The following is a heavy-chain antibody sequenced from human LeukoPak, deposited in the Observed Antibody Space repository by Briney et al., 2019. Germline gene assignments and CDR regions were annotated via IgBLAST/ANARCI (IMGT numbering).Heavy chain of an antibody. CDR1: GGSISSSSYY. J-gene: IGHJ4*02. D-gene: IGHD2-15*01. V-gene: IGHV4-39*01. Sequence: PSETLSLTCTVSGGSISSSSYYGGWIRRPPGKGLEWIGSIYYSGSTYYNPSLKSRVTISVDTSKNQFSLKLSSVTAADTAVYYCARHAGQVVAASEFDYWGQGTLATVSS. CDR3: ARHAGQVVAASEFDY. CDR2: IYYSGST.